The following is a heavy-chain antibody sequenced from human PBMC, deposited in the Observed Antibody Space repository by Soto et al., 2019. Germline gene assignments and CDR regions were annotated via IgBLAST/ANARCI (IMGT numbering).Heavy chain of an antibody. CDR1: GGSISNVHYC. Sequence: QVQLQESGPGLVKPSQTLSHTCTVSGGSISNVHYCWSWIRQPPDQGPEWIGHVYNGGSTYSNPSLQSRVTISADTSKNQFSLNLSSVSAADSAVYYCTKGPSGDKVDSWGQGILVTVSS. J-gene: IGHJ4*02. CDR2: VYNGGST. V-gene: IGHV4-30-4*01. D-gene: IGHD7-27*01. CDR3: TKGPSGDKVDS.